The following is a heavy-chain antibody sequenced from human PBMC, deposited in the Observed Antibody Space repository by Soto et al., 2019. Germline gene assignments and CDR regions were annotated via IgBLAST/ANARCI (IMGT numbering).Heavy chain of an antibody. D-gene: IGHD3-10*01. J-gene: IGHJ6*02. Sequence: PSETLSLTCAVYGGSFSGYYWSWIRQPPGKGLEWIGEINHSGSTNYNPSLKSRVTISVDTSKNQFSLKLSSVAAADTAVYYCARDGFGELSHHYYYYGMDVWGQGNTVTVSS. V-gene: IGHV4-34*01. CDR1: GGSFSGYY. CDR2: INHSGST. CDR3: ARDGFGELSHHYYYYGMDV.